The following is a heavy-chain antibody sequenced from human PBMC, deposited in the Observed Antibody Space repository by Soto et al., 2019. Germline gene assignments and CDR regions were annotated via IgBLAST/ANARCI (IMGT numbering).Heavy chain of an antibody. CDR2: IYHSGST. Sequence: SETLSLTCAVSGGSISSGGYSWSWIRQPPGKGLEWIGYIYHSGSTYYNPSLKSRVTISVDRSKNQFSLKLSSVTAADTAVYYFARLPDGSFVLDYWGQGTLVPVSS. CDR1: GGSISSGGYS. V-gene: IGHV4-30-2*01. D-gene: IGHD6-13*01. J-gene: IGHJ4*02. CDR3: ARLPDGSFVLDY.